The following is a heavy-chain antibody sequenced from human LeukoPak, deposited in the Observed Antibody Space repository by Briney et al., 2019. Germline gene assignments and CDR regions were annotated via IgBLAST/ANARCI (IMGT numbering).Heavy chain of an antibody. CDR1: GYTFTGYY. J-gene: IGHJ5*02. D-gene: IGHD5-24*01. CDR2: INPYNGST. Sequence: ASVKVSCKASGYTFTGYYIHWVRQAPGHGLDWIGCINPYNGSTNYAQSFQGRVTMTRDTSISTAYMELSRLRSDDTAVYYCARDEDGYNAGFDPWGQGTLVTVSS. CDR3: ARDEDGYNAGFDP. V-gene: IGHV1-2*02.